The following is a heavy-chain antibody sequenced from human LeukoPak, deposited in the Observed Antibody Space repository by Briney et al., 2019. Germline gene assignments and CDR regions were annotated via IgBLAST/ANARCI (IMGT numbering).Heavy chain of an antibody. CDR3: AKGGESDYGDHFDY. J-gene: IGHJ4*02. V-gene: IGHV3-33*06. D-gene: IGHD4-17*01. CDR1: GFTFSSYG. Sequence: GRSLRLSCVASGFTFSSYGMHWVRQALGKGLEWVAVIWYDGSNKQYADSVKGRFTISRDNSKNTLYLQMNSLRAEDTAVYYCAKGGESDYGDHFDYWGQGTLVTVSS. CDR2: IWYDGSNK.